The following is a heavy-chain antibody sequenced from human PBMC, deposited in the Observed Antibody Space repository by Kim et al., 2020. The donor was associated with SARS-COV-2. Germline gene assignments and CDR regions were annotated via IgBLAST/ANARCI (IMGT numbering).Heavy chain of an antibody. D-gene: IGHD3-16*01. Sequence: SETLSLTCTVSGGSVSSSYWTWIRQPAGKGLEWIGRIYTTGSANYNPSLKSRLTMSVDPSKSQFSLQLTSVTAADTAVYFCAREIGGEILRLYYFDNWGPGIMVTVAS. CDR2: IYTTGSA. V-gene: IGHV4-4*07. CDR3: AREIGGEILRLYYFDN. J-gene: IGHJ4*02. CDR1: GGSVSSSY.